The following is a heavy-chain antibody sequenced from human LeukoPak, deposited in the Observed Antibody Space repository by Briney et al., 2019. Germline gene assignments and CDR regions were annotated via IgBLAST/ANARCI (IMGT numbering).Heavy chain of an antibody. V-gene: IGHV1-18*01. Sequence: ASVKVSCKASGYTFTSYGINWVRQAPGQGLEWMGWISAYNNYTNYAQKLQGRVTMTTDTSTSTAYMELRSLRSDDTAVYYCARGWGVDYNSSGPTDYWGQGTLVTVSS. D-gene: IGHD3-22*01. J-gene: IGHJ4*02. CDR2: ISAYNNYT. CDR1: GYTFTSYG. CDR3: ARGWGVDYNSSGPTDY.